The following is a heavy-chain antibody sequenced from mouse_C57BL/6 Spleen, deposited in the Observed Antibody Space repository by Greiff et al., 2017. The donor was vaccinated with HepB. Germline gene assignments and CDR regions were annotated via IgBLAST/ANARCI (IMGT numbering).Heavy chain of an antibody. D-gene: IGHD4-1*01. CDR1: GYSITSGYY. CDR2: ISYDGSN. Sequence: VQLQQSGPGLVKPSQSLSLTCSVTGYSITSGYYWNWIRQFPGNKLEWMSYISYDGSNNYNPSLKNRISITRDTPKNQFFLKLDSVTTENTAAYYCARDKLFMDDWGQGTTVTVAS. J-gene: IGHJ4*01. CDR3: ARDKLFMDD. V-gene: IGHV3-6*01.